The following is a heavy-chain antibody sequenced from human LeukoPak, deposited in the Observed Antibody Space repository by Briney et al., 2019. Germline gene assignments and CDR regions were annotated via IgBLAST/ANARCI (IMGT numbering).Heavy chain of an antibody. D-gene: IGHD1-26*01. J-gene: IGHJ4*02. CDR1: GGSISSYY. Sequence: SETLSLTCTVSGGSISSYYWSWIRQPPGKGLEWIGSIYYSGSTYYNPSLKSRVTISVDTSKNQFSLKLSSVTAADTAVYYCARHRAEPGIVGAPEAIDYWGQGTLVTVSS. V-gene: IGHV4-59*05. CDR2: IYYSGST. CDR3: ARHRAEPGIVGAPEAIDY.